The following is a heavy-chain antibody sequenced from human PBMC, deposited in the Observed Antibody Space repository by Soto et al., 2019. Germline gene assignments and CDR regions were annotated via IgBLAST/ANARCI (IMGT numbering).Heavy chain of an antibody. J-gene: IGHJ3*02. CDR2: ISSSGSTI. V-gene: IGHV3-11*01. Sequence: QVQLVESGGGLVKPGGSLRLSCAASGFTFSDYYMSWIRQAPGKGLEWVSYISSSGSTIYYADSVKGRFTISRDNAKNSLYLQMNSLRAEDTAVYYCARDAYYDFWSGYYRYDAFYIWGQGTMVTVSS. CDR1: GFTFSDYY. D-gene: IGHD3-3*01. CDR3: ARDAYYDFWSGYYRYDAFYI.